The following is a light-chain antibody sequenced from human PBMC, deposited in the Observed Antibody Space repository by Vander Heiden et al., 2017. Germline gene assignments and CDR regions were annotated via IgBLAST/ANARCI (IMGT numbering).Light chain of an antibody. CDR3: QQSEKRRT. CDR2: RAS. CDR1: QNIDNW. V-gene: IGKV1-5*03. Sequence: DIPMTQSPSTVSASVGGRVTITCRASQNIDNWLAWYQQRPGQGPKLLIYRASILRSGVPSRFSGSGSGTDFTLTISGLQPDDVATYFCQQSEKRRTFGQGTRVEV. J-gene: IGKJ1*01.